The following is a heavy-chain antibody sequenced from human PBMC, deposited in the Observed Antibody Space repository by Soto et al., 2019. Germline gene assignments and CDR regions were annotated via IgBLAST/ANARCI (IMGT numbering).Heavy chain of an antibody. CDR2: IDWDDDK. D-gene: IGHD3-3*01. J-gene: IGHJ4*02. CDR3: ARLGYDFWSGYHYYFDY. V-gene: IGHV2-70*11. CDR1: GFSLSTSGMC. Sequence: SGPTLVNPTQTLTLTCTFSGFSLSTSGMCVSWIRQPPGKALEWLARIDWDDDKYYSTSLKTRLTISKDTSKNQVVLTMTNMDPVDTATYYCARLGYDFWSGYHYYFDYWGQGTLVTVSS.